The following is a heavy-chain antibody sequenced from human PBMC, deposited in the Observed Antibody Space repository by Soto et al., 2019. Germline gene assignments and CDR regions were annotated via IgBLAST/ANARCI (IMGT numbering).Heavy chain of an antibody. J-gene: IGHJ3*01. D-gene: IGHD2-21*01. CDR3: ARHGQSHCGTECPLDAFDV. Sequence: GESLKISFKASGYSFTTYLIGWVRQMPVKGLEWMGIIYPGDSHTKYSPSFQGQVTISADKSTATAYLQWSGLKASDTAMYFCARHGQSHCGTECPLDAFDVGGHGTMVTVSS. V-gene: IGHV5-51*01. CDR2: IYPGDSHT. CDR1: GYSFTTYL.